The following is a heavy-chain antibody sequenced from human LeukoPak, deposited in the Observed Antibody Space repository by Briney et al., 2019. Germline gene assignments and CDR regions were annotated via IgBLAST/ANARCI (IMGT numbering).Heavy chain of an antibody. Sequence: SETLSLTCAVFGGSFSGYSWTWNRQPPGKGLEWIGEINHSGSTNYNPSLKSRVTISVDTSKNQFSLKLSSVTAADTAVYYCARRVVELNIYNYWGQGTLVTVSS. CDR3: ARRVVELNIYNY. CDR2: INHSGST. CDR1: GGSFSGYS. D-gene: IGHD3-3*01. J-gene: IGHJ4*02. V-gene: IGHV4-34*01.